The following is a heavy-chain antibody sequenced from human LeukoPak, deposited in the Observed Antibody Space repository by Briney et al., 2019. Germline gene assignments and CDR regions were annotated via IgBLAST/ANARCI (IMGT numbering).Heavy chain of an antibody. V-gene: IGHV4-4*09. Sequence: SGTLSLTCTVSGVSMSAYPWSWVPQTPEKGLEWIGCINTKGETSYNPSLKSRVTTSVDTSKSQFSLRLTSVTAADTAVYYCATSNDAKIAPFDHWGQGAPVTVSS. J-gene: IGHJ4*02. D-gene: IGHD2-21*01. CDR1: GVSMSAYP. CDR3: ATSNDAKIAPFDH. CDR2: INTKGET.